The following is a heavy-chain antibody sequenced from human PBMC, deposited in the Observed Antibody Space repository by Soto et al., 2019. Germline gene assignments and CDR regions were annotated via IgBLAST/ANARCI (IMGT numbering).Heavy chain of an antibody. CDR1: GFTFRSYA. V-gene: IGHV3-30-3*01. CDR3: ARAMDFVMLPKDNWSNP. D-gene: IGHD3-16*01. CDR2: ISYDENNR. Sequence: PGGSLRLSCAASGFTFRSYAMHWVRQAPGKGLEWVATISYDENNRYYTDSVKGRFTISRDNSKNTVYLQVNSLRDEDMAVYYSARAMDFVMLPKDNWSNPWGQETLATV. J-gene: IGHJ5*02.